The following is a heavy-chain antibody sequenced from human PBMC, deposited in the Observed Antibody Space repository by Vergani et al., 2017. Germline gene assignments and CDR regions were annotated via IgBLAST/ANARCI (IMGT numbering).Heavy chain of an antibody. CDR3: ARAPITMVRGGAGTFDI. J-gene: IGHJ3*02. D-gene: IGHD3-10*01. Sequence: QLQLQESGPGLVKPSETLSLTCTVSGGSLSSSSYYWGWIRQPPGKGLEWIGSIYYSGSTYYNPSLKRRVTISVDTSKNPFSLKLSSVTAADTAVYYCARAPITMVRGGAGTFDIWGQGTMVTVSS. CDR2: IYYSGST. CDR1: GGSLSSSSYY. V-gene: IGHV4-39*07.